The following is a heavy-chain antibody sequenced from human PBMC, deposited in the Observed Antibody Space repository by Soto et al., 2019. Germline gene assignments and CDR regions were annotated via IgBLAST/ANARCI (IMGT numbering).Heavy chain of an antibody. J-gene: IGHJ6*02. CDR1: GFTFKTHA. CDR2: IAYDGNEK. CDR3: GKDVGDYVPYYYGVDV. V-gene: IGHV3-30*18. Sequence: QVQLVESGGGVVQPGTSLRLACAASGFTFKTHAMHCVRQAPGKGLEWMAVIAYDGNEKFYADSVKGRFTISRDNSKNAVYLQRNTLRTEDTAVYYCGKDVGDYVPYYYGVDVWGQGTTVTVSS. D-gene: IGHD1-26*01.